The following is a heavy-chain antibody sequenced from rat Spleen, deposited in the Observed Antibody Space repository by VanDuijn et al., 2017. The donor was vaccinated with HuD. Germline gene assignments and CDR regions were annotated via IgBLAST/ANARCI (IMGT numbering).Heavy chain of an antibody. CDR2: ISYDGSST. CDR3: ARRLNNNFDY. D-gene: IGHD1-10*01. Sequence: EVQLVESGGGWVQPGNSLKLSCAASGFTFSNYGMAWVRQAPTKGLEWVATISYDGSSTYYRDSVKGRFTISRDNAKSTLYLQMDSLRSEDTATYYCARRLNNNFDYWGQGVMVTVSS. V-gene: IGHV5-29*01. CDR1: GFTFSNYG. J-gene: IGHJ2*01.